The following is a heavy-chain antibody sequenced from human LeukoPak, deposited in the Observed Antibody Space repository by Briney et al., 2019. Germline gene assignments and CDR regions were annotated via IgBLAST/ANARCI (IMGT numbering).Heavy chain of an antibody. CDR3: ASAVILTCYQVDY. J-gene: IGHJ4*02. CDR2: ITSRRTT. V-gene: IGHV3-23*01. D-gene: IGHD3-9*01. CDR1: GFAFSTYV. Sequence: GGSLRLSCAASGFAFSTYVMDWGRQAPGKGREWISYITSRRTTYYADSVKGRFTISRDNSKNTLFLQMNSLRAEDTAGDYCASAVILTCYQVDYWSQGTLVSVSS.